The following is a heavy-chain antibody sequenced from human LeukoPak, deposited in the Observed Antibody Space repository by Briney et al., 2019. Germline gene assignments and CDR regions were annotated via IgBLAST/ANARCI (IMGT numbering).Heavy chain of an antibody. V-gene: IGHV1-58*02. CDR2: IVVGSGNT. D-gene: IGHD5-12*01. CDR3: ARGRIVATIGHYYYYMDV. Sequence: SVKVSCKASGFTFTSSAMQWVRQARGQRLEWIGWIVVGSGNTNYAQKFQGRVTITADKSTSTAYMELSSLRSEDTAVYYCARGRIVATIGHYYYYMDVWGKGTTVTVSS. CDR1: GFTFTSSA. J-gene: IGHJ6*03.